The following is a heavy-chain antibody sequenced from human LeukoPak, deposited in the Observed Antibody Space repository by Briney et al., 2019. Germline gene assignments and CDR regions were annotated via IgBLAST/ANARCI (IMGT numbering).Heavy chain of an antibody. V-gene: IGHV4-34*01. D-gene: IGHD3-10*01. J-gene: IGHJ6*04. CDR1: GGSFSGYY. CDR2: INHSGST. CDR3: ARWRGPRDYYGSGRYYYYYGMDV. Sequence: PSETLSLTCAVYGGSFSGYYWSWIRQPPGKGLEWIGEINHSGSTNYNPSLKSRVTISVDTSKNQFSLKLSSVTAADTAVYYCARWRGPRDYYGSGRYYYYYGMDVWGKGTTVTVSS.